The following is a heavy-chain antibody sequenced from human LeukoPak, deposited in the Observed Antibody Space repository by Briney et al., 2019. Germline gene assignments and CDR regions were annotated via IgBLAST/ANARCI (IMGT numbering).Heavy chain of an antibody. CDR2: ILYDGSNK. J-gene: IGHJ4*02. CDR3: AKDRAAMVEYYFDY. V-gene: IGHV3-30*18. CDR1: GFTFSSYG. D-gene: IGHD5-18*01. Sequence: GGSLRLSCAASGFTFSSYGMHWVRQAPGKGLEWVAVILYDGSNKYYADSVKGRVTISRDNSKNTLYLQMNSLRAEDTAVYYCAKDRAAMVEYYFDYWGQGTLVTVSS.